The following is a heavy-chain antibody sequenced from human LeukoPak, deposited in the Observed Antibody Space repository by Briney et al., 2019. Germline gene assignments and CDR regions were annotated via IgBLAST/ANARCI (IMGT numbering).Heavy chain of an antibody. V-gene: IGHV4-39*02. J-gene: IGHJ4*02. CDR1: GGSISSGSYY. CDR2: IYYSGST. CDR3: ARLDSSGWYSGFDY. D-gene: IGHD6-19*01. Sequence: PSETLSLTCTVSGGSISSGSYYWSWIRQPPGKGLEWIGSIYYSGSTYYNPSLKSRVTISVNTSKNHFSLKLNSVTAADTAVYYCARLDSSGWYSGFDYWGQGTLVTVSS.